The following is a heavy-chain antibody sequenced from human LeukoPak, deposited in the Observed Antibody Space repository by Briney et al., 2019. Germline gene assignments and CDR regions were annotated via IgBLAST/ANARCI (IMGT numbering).Heavy chain of an antibody. V-gene: IGHV4-61*01. J-gene: IGHJ4*02. CDR1: GGSVSSGSYY. Sequence: PSETLSLTCTVSGGSVSSGSYYWSWIRQPPGKGLEWIGYIYYSGSTNYNPSLKSRVTISVDTSKNQFSLKLSSVTAADTAAYYCARTSDYYDSSGYYYGPHSYDYWGQGTLVTVSS. CDR3: ARTSDYYDSSGYYYGPHSYDY. CDR2: IYYSGST. D-gene: IGHD3-22*01.